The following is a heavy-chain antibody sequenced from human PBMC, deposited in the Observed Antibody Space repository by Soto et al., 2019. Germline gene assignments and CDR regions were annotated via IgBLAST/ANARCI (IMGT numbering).Heavy chain of an antibody. V-gene: IGHV4-4*02. D-gene: IGHD4-17*01. CDR1: GVSISSGNW. J-gene: IGHJ4*02. CDR3: SYGDSPGPLDY. Sequence: PSETLSLTCAVSGVSISSGNWWTWVRQTPQRGLEYIGEIFHDGTANYYPSFERRVAISVDTSKNQFSLKLSSVTAADTAVYYCSYGDSPGPLDYWGQGTLVTVSS. CDR2: IFHDGTA.